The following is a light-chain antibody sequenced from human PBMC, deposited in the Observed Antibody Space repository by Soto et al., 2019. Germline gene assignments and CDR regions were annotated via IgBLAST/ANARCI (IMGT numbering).Light chain of an antibody. CDR3: LLSYSGGYV. CDR2: DTS. CDR1: TGAVTSGHY. V-gene: IGLV7-46*01. Sequence: QAVVTQEPSLTVSPGGTVTLTCGSSTGAVTSGHYPYWFQQKPGQAPRTLIYDTSNKHSWTPARFSGSLLGGKAALTLSGAQPEDEAEYYCLLSYSGGYVFGTGPSSPS. J-gene: IGLJ1*01.